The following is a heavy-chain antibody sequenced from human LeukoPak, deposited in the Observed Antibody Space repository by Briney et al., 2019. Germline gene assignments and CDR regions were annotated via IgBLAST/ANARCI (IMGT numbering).Heavy chain of an antibody. Sequence: GGSLRLSCAASGFMFSSNWMSWVRQAPGKGLEWVSVIYSGGSTYYADSVKGRFTISRDNSKNTLYLQMNSLRAEDTAVYYCARVGCSSTSCYRSWFDPWGQGTLVTVSS. J-gene: IGHJ5*02. CDR2: IYSGGST. CDR3: ARVGCSSTSCYRSWFDP. CDR1: GFMFSSNW. D-gene: IGHD2-2*01. V-gene: IGHV3-53*01.